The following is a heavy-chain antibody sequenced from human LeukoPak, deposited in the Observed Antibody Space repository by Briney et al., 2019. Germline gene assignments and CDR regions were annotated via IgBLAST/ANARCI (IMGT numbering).Heavy chain of an antibody. CDR2: IYNSGST. J-gene: IGHJ4*02. CDR1: GGSISSGSYH. V-gene: IGHV4-61*01. CDR3: ARASMSYYDSSSYPHFDS. D-gene: IGHD3-22*01. Sequence: SETLSLTCTVSGGSISSGSYHWSWIRQPPGKGLEWIGYIYNSGSTNYNSSLKSRVTISVDKSKNQFSLKLSSVTAADTAVYYCARASMSYYDSSSYPHFDSWGQGALVTVSS.